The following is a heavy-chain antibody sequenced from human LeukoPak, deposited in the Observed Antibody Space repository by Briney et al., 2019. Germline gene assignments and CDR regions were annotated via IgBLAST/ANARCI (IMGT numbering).Heavy chain of an antibody. Sequence: PGESLRLSCAVSGFTFSNYWMSWVRQAPGKGLEWVANIRQDGSEKQYVDSVKGRFTISRDNAKNSLYLQMNSLRAEDTALYYCAREAADSSGWEDWGQGTLVTVSS. D-gene: IGHD6-19*01. CDR1: GFTFSNYW. CDR2: IRQDGSEK. CDR3: AREAADSSGWED. J-gene: IGHJ4*02. V-gene: IGHV3-7*01.